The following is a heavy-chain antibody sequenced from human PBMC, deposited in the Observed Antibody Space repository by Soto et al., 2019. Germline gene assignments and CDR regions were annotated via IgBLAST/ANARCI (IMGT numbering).Heavy chain of an antibody. J-gene: IGHJ3*02. CDR3: AREFPGRVERGRAFDI. CDR1: GGSIISYY. D-gene: IGHD3-10*01. Sequence: KPSETLSLTCSVSGGSIISYYWSWIRQSAGKGLEWIGRIDTTGSTNYNPSLKSRVTLSMDTSTNQLSLKLSSVAAADTAVYFCAREFPGRVERGRAFDIWGQGTTVTVSS. CDR2: IDTTGST. V-gene: IGHV4-4*07.